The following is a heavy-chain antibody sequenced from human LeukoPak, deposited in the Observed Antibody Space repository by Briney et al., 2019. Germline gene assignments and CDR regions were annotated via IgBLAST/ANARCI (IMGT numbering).Heavy chain of an antibody. CDR3: AREEVRMTTVTNSMVDP. D-gene: IGHD4-17*01. CDR1: GYTFTSYY. V-gene: IGHV1-46*01. Sequence: ASVKVSCKASGYTFTSYYMHWVRQAPGQGLEWMGIINPSGGSTSYAQKFQGRVTMTRDTSTSTVYMELSSLRSEDTAVYYCAREEVRMTTVTNSMVDPWGQGTLVTVSS. CDR2: INPSGGST. J-gene: IGHJ5*02.